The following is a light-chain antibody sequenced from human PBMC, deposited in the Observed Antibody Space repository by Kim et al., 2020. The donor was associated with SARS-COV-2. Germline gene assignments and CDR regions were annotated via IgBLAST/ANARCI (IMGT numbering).Light chain of an antibody. J-gene: IGKJ4*01. V-gene: IGKV1D-12*01. Sequence: AAGRDQVTHTWQARPNIDNFLAWYQQKPGSAPKLLIYAASTLHTGVPSRFSGSGSGTDFTLTISSLQPEDFATYYCQQADNFPPTFGGGTKVDIK. CDR2: AAS. CDR1: PNIDNF. CDR3: QQADNFPPT.